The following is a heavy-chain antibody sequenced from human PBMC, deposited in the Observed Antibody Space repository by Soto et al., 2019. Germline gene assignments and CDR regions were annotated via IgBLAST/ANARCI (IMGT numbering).Heavy chain of an antibody. CDR2: INHSGST. V-gene: IGHV4-34*01. Sequence: SETLSLTCAVYGGSFSGYYWSWIRQPPGKGLEWIGEINHSGSTNYNPSLKSRVTISVDTSKNQFSLKLSSVTAADTAVYYCARARRGSYPYYYYYGMDVRGQGTTVTVS. D-gene: IGHD1-26*01. CDR3: ARARRGSYPYYYYYGMDV. CDR1: GGSFSGYY. J-gene: IGHJ6*02.